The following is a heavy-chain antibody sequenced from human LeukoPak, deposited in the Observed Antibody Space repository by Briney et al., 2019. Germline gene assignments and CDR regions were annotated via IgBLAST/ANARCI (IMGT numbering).Heavy chain of an antibody. Sequence: GGSLILSCAASGFTFSSHGMNWVRQAPGKGLEWLSYISDSSSTIYYADSVRGRFTISRDNAKNSLYLQMNSLRDEDTAVYYCARRFADLSSYWGQGTLVTVSS. D-gene: IGHD3-10*01. J-gene: IGHJ4*02. CDR3: ARRFADLSSY. CDR1: GFTFSSHG. CDR2: ISDSSSTI. V-gene: IGHV3-48*02.